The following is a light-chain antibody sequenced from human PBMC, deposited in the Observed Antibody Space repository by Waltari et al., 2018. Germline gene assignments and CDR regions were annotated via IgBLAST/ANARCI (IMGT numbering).Light chain of an antibody. CDR1: SSDVGGYNF. Sequence: QSALTQPASVSGSPGQSITIACTGTSSDVGGYNFVSWYQQHPGKAPKPMIYDVSYRPYGVSNRFSGAKAANTAFLTISRLQAEDEGEYHCGSYSSSSPLVFGGGTKLTVL. J-gene: IGLJ2*01. CDR2: DVS. V-gene: IGLV2-14*03. CDR3: GSYSSSSPLV.